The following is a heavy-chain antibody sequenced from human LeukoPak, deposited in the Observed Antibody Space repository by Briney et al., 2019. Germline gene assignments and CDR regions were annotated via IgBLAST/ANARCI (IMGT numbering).Heavy chain of an antibody. Sequence: PSETLSLTCTVSGGSISSYYWSWIRQPPGKGLEWIGYIYYSGSTNYNPSLKSRVTISVDTSKNQFSLKLSSVTAADTAVYYCARGQGPLAAPRYFDYWGQGTLVTVSS. V-gene: IGHV4-59*01. D-gene: IGHD6-6*01. CDR2: IYYSGST. CDR3: ARGQGPLAAPRYFDY. CDR1: GGSISSYY. J-gene: IGHJ4*02.